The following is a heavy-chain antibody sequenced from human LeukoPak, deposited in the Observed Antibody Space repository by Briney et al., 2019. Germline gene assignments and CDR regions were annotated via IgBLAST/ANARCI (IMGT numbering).Heavy chain of an antibody. V-gene: IGHV4-38-2*02. J-gene: IGHJ5*02. CDR2: IYHSGST. CDR1: SLSITTNYY. D-gene: IGHD3-10*01. CDR3: ARHLMDDNGSGKRFDP. Sequence: PSETLSLTCTVSSLSITTNYYWGWIRQPPGKGLECIGVIYHSGSTYYSSSLRDRVAISVDTSRNQFSLKLYSVTAADTAVYYCARHLMDDNGSGKRFDPWGQGTLVTVSS.